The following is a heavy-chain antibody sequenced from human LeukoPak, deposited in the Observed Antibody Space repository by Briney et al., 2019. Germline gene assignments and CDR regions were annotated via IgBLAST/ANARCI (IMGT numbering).Heavy chain of an antibody. CDR2: INPNSGGT. Sequence: GASVKVSCKASGYTFTGYYMHWVRQAPGQGLEWMGWINPNSGGTNYAQKFQGRVTMTRDTSISTAYMELSRLRSDDTAGYYCARSPPPYCSSTSCYFGVYYYYGMDVWGQGTTVTVSS. D-gene: IGHD2-2*01. V-gene: IGHV1-2*02. CDR3: ARSPPPYCSSTSCYFGVYYYYGMDV. J-gene: IGHJ6*02. CDR1: GYTFTGYY.